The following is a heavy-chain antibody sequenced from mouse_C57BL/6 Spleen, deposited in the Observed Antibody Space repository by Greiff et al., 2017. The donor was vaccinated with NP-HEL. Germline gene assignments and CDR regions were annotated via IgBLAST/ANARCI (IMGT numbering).Heavy chain of an antibody. CDR2: INPSNGGT. D-gene: IGHD2-3*01. CDR1: GYTFTSYW. CDR3: ARSGIYDGYLHDAMDY. V-gene: IGHV1-53*01. Sequence: QVQLQQPGTELVKPGASVKLSCKASGYTFTSYWMHWVKQRPGQGLEWIGNINPSNGGTNYNEKFKSKATLTVDKSSSTAYMQLSSLTSEDSAVYYCARSGIYDGYLHDAMDYWGQGTSVTVSS. J-gene: IGHJ4*01.